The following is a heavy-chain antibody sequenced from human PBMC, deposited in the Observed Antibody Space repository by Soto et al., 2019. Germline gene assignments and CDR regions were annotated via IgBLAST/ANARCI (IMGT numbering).Heavy chain of an antibody. D-gene: IGHD2-2*01. CDR3: ARRCSSTRCFDL. CDR1: GYTFTSYG. V-gene: IGHV1-18*01. Sequence: QVQLVQSGAEVKKPGASVKVSCKASGYTFTSYGICWVRQAPGQGLEWMGWISGYNGNTNYAQNLQGRVTMTTDTSTSTVYMELRSLRPDDTAVYYCARRCSSTRCFDLWGRGTLVIVSS. J-gene: IGHJ2*01. CDR2: ISGYNGNT.